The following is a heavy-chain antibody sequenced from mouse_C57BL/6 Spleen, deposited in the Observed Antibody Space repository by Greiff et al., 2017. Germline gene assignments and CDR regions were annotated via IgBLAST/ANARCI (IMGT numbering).Heavy chain of an antibody. V-gene: IGHV1-26*01. D-gene: IGHD2-4*01. CDR2: INPNNGGT. CDR1: GYTFTDYY. J-gene: IGHJ4*01. Sequence: VQLQQSGPELVKPGASVKISCKASGYTFTDYYMNWVKQSHGNSLEWIGDINPNNGGTSYNQKFKGKATLTVDKSSSTAYMELRSLTSEDSAVYYCARWGLRRNYAMDYWGQGTSVTVSS. CDR3: ARWGLRRNYAMDY.